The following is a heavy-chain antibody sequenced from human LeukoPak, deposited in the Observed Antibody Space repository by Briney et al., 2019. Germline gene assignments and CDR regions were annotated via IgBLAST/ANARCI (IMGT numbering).Heavy chain of an antibody. CDR1: GFTFTNFA. CDR3: AKSDIVVVPAAILFDY. Sequence: PGGSLRLSCAGSGFTFTNFAMTWVRQAPGKGLEWVSSMGPSGDTYYVDSVKGRFTISRDNSKNTLYLQMNSLRAEDTAVYYCAKSDIVVVPAAILFDYWGQGTLVTVSS. V-gene: IGHV3-23*01. CDR2: MGPSGDT. D-gene: IGHD2-2*01. J-gene: IGHJ4*02.